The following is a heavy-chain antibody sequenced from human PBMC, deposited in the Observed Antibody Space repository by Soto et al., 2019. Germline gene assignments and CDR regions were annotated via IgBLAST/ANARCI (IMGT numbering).Heavy chain of an antibody. J-gene: IGHJ5*02. CDR2: IYYSGST. CDR1: GCPISSYY. V-gene: IGHV4-59*01. D-gene: IGHD3-22*01. CDR3: ARDPYYDSSGYLGWFDP. Sequence: PSETLSLTCTVSGCPISSYYWSWIRQPPGKGLEWIGYIYYSGSTNYNPSHKSRVTISVDTSKNQFSLKLSSVTAADTAVYYCARDPYYDSSGYLGWFDPWGQGTLVTVSS.